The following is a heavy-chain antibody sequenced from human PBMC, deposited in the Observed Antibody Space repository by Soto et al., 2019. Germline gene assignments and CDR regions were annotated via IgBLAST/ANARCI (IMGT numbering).Heavy chain of an antibody. V-gene: IGHV4-59*08. J-gene: IGHJ4*01. CDR2: IYYSGST. Sequence: TSETLSLTCTVSGGSISSYYWSWIRQPPGKGLEWIGYIYYSGSTNYNPSLKSRVSISVDTSKNQFSLKLSSVTAADTAVYYCARHVVESLSFRERVRHFDYWGHGTLVTVSS. D-gene: IGHD3-10*01. CDR1: GGSISSYY. CDR3: ARHVVESLSFRERVRHFDY.